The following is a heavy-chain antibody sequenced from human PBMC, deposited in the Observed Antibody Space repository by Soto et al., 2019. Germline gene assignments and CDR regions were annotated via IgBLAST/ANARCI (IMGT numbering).Heavy chain of an antibody. CDR1: GGSISSYY. D-gene: IGHD4-17*01. J-gene: IGHJ4*02. CDR3: ARVYGDYGALYFDY. CDR2: IYYSGST. Sequence: SETLSLTCTVSGGSISSYYWSWIRQPPGKGLEWIGYIYYSGSTNYNPSLKSRVTISVDTSKNQFSLKLSSVTAADTAVYYCARVYGDYGALYFDYWGQGTLVTVSS. V-gene: IGHV4-59*01.